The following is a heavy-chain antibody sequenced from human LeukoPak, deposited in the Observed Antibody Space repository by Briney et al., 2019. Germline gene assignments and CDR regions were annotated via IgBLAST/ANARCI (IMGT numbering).Heavy chain of an antibody. CDR3: ARGPGGGSSWYDC. J-gene: IGHJ4*02. CDR2: IWYDGSKT. V-gene: IGHV3-33*01. Sequence: GGSLRLSCAASGFTFSNHGMQWVRQAPGKGLQWVAVIWYDGSKTYYADSVRGRFTISRDNSKNTLNLEMNSLRAEDTAVYYCARGPGGGSSWYDCWGQGTLVSVSS. D-gene: IGHD6-13*01. CDR1: GFTFSNHG.